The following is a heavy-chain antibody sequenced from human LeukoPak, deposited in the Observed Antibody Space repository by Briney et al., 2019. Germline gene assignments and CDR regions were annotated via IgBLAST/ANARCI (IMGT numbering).Heavy chain of an antibody. D-gene: IGHD2-15*01. J-gene: IGHJ4*02. Sequence: GGSLSLSRALSGFTFNNYEISWVRQAPGKGLEWVAFISNYDSTIYYADSVKGRFTASRENAKNLLYLQMNSLRAEDTAVYYCARDSVVPAAPYDYRVRGTLVIVSS. V-gene: IGHV3-48*03. CDR3: ARDSVVPAAPYDY. CDR2: ISNYDSTI. CDR1: GFTFNNYE.